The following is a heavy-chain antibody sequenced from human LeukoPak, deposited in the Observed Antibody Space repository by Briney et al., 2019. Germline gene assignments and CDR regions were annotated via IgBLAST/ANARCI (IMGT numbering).Heavy chain of an antibody. D-gene: IGHD3-9*01. Sequence: SVNVSCKPSRYTFTGYYMHWVRQAPRQPLEWMGWINPNSGGTNYAQKFQGKVTMTRDTSISTAYMELSRLRSDDTAVYYCARSHVILTGYNDYWGQGTLVTVSS. CDR3: ARSHVILTGYNDY. J-gene: IGHJ4*02. CDR1: RYTFTGYY. V-gene: IGHV1-2*02. CDR2: INPNSGGT.